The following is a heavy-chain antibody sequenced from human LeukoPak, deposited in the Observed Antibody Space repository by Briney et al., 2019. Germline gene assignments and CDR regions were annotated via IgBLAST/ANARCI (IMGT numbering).Heavy chain of an antibody. CDR2: IYNSGGT. J-gene: IGHJ4*02. Sequence: SETLSLTCAVYGGSFSGYYWSWIRQPPGKGLEWIGYIYNSGGTNYNPSLKSRVTISVDTSKNQFSLKLSSVTAADTAVYYCARDLWGAAAGFFDYWGQGTLVTVSS. D-gene: IGHD6-13*01. V-gene: IGHV4-59*01. CDR3: ARDLWGAAAGFFDY. CDR1: GGSFSGYY.